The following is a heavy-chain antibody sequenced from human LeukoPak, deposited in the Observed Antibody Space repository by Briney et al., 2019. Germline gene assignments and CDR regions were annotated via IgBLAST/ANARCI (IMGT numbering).Heavy chain of an antibody. V-gene: IGHV3-43*01. D-gene: IGHD5-18*01. Sequence: HTGGSLRLSCAASGFTFDDYPMHWVRQAPGKGLEWVSLITWDGDITYYADSVKGRFTISRDNSKNTLYLQMNSLRAEDTAVYYCARGSGYSYGFTGRERTKSRLDYWGQGTLVTVSS. CDR1: GFTFDDYP. CDR2: ITWDGDIT. CDR3: ARGSGYSYGFTGRERTKSRLDY. J-gene: IGHJ4*02.